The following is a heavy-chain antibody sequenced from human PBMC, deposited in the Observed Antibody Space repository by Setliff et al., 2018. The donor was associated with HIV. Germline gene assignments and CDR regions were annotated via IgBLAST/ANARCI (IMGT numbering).Heavy chain of an antibody. V-gene: IGHV1-18*04. D-gene: IGHD3-16*01. J-gene: IGHJ5*02. Sequence: GASVKVSCKASGYTFTNYGISWVRQAPGQGLEWMGWISLYNGNTKYAQKVQGRVTMTTDTSTSTAYMELRSLRSDDTAVYYCARSGIPYWELGEWGWFDPWGQGTLVTVSS. CDR3: ARSGIPYWELGEWGWFDP. CDR1: GYTFTNYG. CDR2: ISLYNGNT.